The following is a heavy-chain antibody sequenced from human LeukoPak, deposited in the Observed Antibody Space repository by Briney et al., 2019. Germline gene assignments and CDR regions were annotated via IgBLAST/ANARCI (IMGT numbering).Heavy chain of an antibody. CDR2: ISGSDGSA. D-gene: IGHD6-13*01. CDR3: AKGAAAAGNSWFDP. J-gene: IGHJ5*02. CDR1: GGSISSGGYY. V-gene: IGHV3-23*01. Sequence: ASETLSLTCTVSGGSISSGGYYWSWVRQAPGKGLEWVSTISGSDGSAYYADSVKGRFTISRDNSKNTLYLQMNSLRAEDTAVYYCAKGAAAAGNSWFDPWGQGTLVTVSS.